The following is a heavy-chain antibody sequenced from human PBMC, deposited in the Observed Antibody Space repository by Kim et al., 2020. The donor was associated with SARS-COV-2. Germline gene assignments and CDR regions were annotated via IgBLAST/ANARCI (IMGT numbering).Heavy chain of an antibody. D-gene: IGHD3-3*01. CDR1: GGTFSSYA. CDR2: IIPLFGTA. Sequence: SVKVSCKASGGTFSSYAISWVLQAPGQGLEWMGGIIPLFGTANYAQKFQGRVTITADESTSTAYMELRSLRSEDTAVYYCAKSRTGGFWSGYKVEDWFDPWGQGTLVTVSS. V-gene: IGHV1-69*13. CDR3: AKSRTGGFWSGYKVEDWFDP. J-gene: IGHJ5*02.